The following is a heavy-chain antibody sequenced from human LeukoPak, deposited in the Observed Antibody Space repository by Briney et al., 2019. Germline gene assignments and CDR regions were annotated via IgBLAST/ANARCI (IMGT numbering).Heavy chain of an antibody. CDR1: GGSFSGYY. V-gene: IGHV4-30-4*08. CDR3: ARESGGPPATYGSGSYPDY. J-gene: IGHJ4*02. Sequence: PSETLSLTCAVYGGSFSGYYWSWIRQPPGKGLEWIGYIYYSGSTYYNPSLKSRVTISVDTSKNQFSLKLSSVTAADTAVYYCARESGGPPATYGSGSYPDYWGQGTLVTVSS. CDR2: IYYSGST. D-gene: IGHD3-10*01.